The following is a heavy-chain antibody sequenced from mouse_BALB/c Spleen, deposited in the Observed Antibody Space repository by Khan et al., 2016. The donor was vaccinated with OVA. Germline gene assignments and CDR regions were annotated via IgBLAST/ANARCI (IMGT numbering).Heavy chain of an antibody. Sequence: QVQLQQSGAELVKAGASVKMSCKASGYTFTSYWMHWVKQRLGQGLEWFAETNPTNGRTYYNEKFNSKATLTVDKSSSTAYMLLSGPTFEVSAVYYCARIKKIVATYFDYWGQGTTLTGSS. V-gene: IGHV1S81*02. D-gene: IGHD1-1*01. CDR2: TNPTNGRT. CDR3: ARIKKIVATYFDY. CDR1: GYTFTSYW. J-gene: IGHJ2*01.